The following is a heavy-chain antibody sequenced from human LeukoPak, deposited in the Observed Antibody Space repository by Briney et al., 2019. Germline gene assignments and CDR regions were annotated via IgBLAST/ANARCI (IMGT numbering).Heavy chain of an antibody. D-gene: IGHD2-2*01. V-gene: IGHV4-34*01. J-gene: IGHJ6*04. CDR2: INHSGST. Sequence: SETLSLTCAVYGGSFSGYYWSWIRQPPGKGLEWIREINHSGSTNYNPSLKSRVTISVDTSKNQFSLKLSSVTAADTAVYYCARAGFYCSSTSCYGPYYYYGMDVWGKGTTVTVSS. CDR3: ARAGFYCSSTSCYGPYYYYGMDV. CDR1: GGSFSGYY.